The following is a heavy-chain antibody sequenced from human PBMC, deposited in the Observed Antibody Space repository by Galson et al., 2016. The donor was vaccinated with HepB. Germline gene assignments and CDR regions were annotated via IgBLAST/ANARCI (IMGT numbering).Heavy chain of an antibody. D-gene: IGHD2-2*03. CDR1: LFTFSSYG. CDR2: IWYDGSNK. V-gene: IGHV3-33*01. J-gene: IGHJ4*02. Sequence: LRLSCAASLFTFSSYGMHWVRQAPGKGLEWVAMIWYDGSNKFYADSVKGRFTISRDNSKNTLSLQMNSLRAEDTATYYCAIDPSHWIENPFALWGQGTLVTVSS. CDR3: AIDPSHWIENPFAL.